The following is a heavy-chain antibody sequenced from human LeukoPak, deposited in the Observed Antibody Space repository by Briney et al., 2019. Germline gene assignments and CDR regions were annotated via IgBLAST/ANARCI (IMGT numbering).Heavy chain of an antibody. D-gene: IGHD3-3*01. CDR2: ISGSGTST. J-gene: IGHJ4*02. CDR3: AKGTYYDFWSGRTIDY. Sequence: GGSLRLSCAASGFTFSSYAMSWVRQAPGKGLEWVSAISGSGTSTFYADSVKGRFTISRDNSKNTLYLQMNSLRTEDTAVYYCAKGTYYDFWSGRTIDYWGQGTLVTVSS. V-gene: IGHV3-23*01. CDR1: GFTFSSYA.